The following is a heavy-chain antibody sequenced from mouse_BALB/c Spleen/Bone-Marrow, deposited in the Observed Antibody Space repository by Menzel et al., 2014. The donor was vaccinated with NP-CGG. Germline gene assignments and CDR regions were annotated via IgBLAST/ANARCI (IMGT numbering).Heavy chain of an antibody. CDR3: ARSPPYGGYFDY. Sequence: DVKLQESGPELVKPGASMKISCKASGYSFTGYTMNWVKRSHGKNLEWIGLINPYNGGTSYNQKFKGKATLTVDKSSSTAYMELLSPTSEDSAVYYCARSPPYGGYFDYWGQGTTLTVSS. J-gene: IGHJ2*01. CDR2: INPYNGGT. CDR1: GYSFTGYT. V-gene: IGHV1-18*01. D-gene: IGHD1-1*01.